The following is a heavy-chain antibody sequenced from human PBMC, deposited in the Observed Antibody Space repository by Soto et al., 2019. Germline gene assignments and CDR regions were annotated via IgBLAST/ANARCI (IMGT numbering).Heavy chain of an antibody. V-gene: IGHV3-33*01. CDR1: GFTLSNYG. CDR2: IWYDGTTT. J-gene: IGHJ5*02. D-gene: IGHD3-10*01. Sequence: QVQLVESGGGVVQPGRSLTLCCVASGFTLSNYGMHWVRQAPGKGLEWVAVIWYDGTTTYSADFVKGRFSISRDNSKNALFLQLSSLRAEDTAVYYCARNVGSSGSSRWFDTWGRGTPVTVSS. CDR3: ARNVGSSGSSRWFDT.